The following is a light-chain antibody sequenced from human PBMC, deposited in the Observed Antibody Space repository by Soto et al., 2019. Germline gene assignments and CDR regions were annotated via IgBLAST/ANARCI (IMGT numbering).Light chain of an antibody. J-gene: IGLJ1*01. CDR1: SGSVSTNYY. Sequence: QTVVTQEPSLSVSPVGTVTLTCGLSSGSVSTNYYPSWYQQTPGQAPRTLIYSTNTRSSGVPDRFSGSILGNKAALTITGAQADDDSDYYCMLYMGSGTYVFGIGTKVTVL. CDR2: STN. V-gene: IGLV8-61*01. CDR3: MLYMGSGTYV.